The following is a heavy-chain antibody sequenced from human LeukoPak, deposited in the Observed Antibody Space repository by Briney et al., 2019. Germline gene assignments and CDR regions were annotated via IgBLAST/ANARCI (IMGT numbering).Heavy chain of an antibody. J-gene: IGHJ6*02. Sequence: SETLSLTCTVSGGSISSGGYYWSWIRQHPGKGLEWIGYIYYSGSTNYNPSLKSRVTISVDTSKNQFSLKLSSVTAADTAVYYCARDGRANYYYYGMDVWGQGTTVTVSS. V-gene: IGHV4-61*08. CDR2: IYYSGST. CDR1: GGSISSGGYY. CDR3: ARDGRANYYYYGMDV.